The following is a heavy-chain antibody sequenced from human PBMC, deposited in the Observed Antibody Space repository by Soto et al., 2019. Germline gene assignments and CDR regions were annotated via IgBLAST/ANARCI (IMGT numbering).Heavy chain of an antibody. V-gene: IGHV5-51*01. Sequence: GESLKISCKGSGYSFTSYWIGWVRQMPGKGLEWMGIIYPGDSDTRYSPSFQGQVTISADKSISTAYLQWSSLKASDTAMYYCAIVEGSGIAAAESGAFDIWGQGTMVTVSS. CDR2: IYPGDSDT. CDR1: GYSFTSYW. D-gene: IGHD6-13*01. CDR3: AIVEGSGIAAAESGAFDI. J-gene: IGHJ3*02.